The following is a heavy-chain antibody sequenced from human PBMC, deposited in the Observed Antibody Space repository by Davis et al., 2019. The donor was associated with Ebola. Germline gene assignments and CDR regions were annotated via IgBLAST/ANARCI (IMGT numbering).Heavy chain of an antibody. CDR2: IWYDGSNK. CDR3: ASRNWGLGGFDY. Sequence: GESLKISCAASGFTFSSYGMHWVRQAPGKGLEWVAVIWYDGSNKYYADSVKGRFTISRDNSKNTLYLQMNSLRAEDTAVYYCASRNWGLGGFDYWGQGTLVTVSS. V-gene: IGHV3-33*01. J-gene: IGHJ4*02. CDR1: GFTFSSYG. D-gene: IGHD7-27*01.